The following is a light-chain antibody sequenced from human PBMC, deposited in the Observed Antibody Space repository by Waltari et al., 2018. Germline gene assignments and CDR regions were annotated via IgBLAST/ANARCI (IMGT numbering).Light chain of an antibody. CDR1: QSLLRSTGYNF. J-gene: IGKJ3*01. CDR3: MQALHTPTT. Sequence: DIVMTQSPLSLSVTPGEPASISCRSSQSLLRSTGYNFLDWYLQKPGQPPQLLISLGSARAAGVPDRFSGSGTGTDFTLKISRVEAEDVGIYYCMQALHTPTTFGPGTKVDIK. V-gene: IGKV2-28*01. CDR2: LGS.